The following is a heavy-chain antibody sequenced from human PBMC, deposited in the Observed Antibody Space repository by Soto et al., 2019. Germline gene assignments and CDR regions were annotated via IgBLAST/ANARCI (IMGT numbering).Heavy chain of an antibody. D-gene: IGHD3-22*01. CDR2: IYYSGST. V-gene: IGHV4-61*01. J-gene: IGHJ4*02. CDR3: ARGIRYYYDSSGYEPLFDY. Sequence: SENLSLTCTVSGGSVSSGSYYWSWIRQPPGKGLEWIGYIYYSGSTNYNPSLKSRVTISVDTSKNQFSLKLSSVTAADTAVYYCARGIRYYYDSSGYEPLFDYWGQGTLVTVSS. CDR1: GGSVSSGSYY.